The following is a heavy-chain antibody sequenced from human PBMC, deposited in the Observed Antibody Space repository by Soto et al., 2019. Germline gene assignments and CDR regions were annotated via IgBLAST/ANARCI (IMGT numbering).Heavy chain of an antibody. CDR2: ISYDGSNK. V-gene: IGHV3-30-3*01. J-gene: IGHJ6*02. Sequence: GGSLRLSCAASGFTFSSYAMHWVRQAPGKGLEWVAVISYDGSNKYYADSVKGRFTISRGNSKNTLYLQMNSLRAEDTAVYYCARVPAAYGMDVWGQGTTVTVSS. D-gene: IGHD2-2*01. CDR3: ARVPAAYGMDV. CDR1: GFTFSSYA.